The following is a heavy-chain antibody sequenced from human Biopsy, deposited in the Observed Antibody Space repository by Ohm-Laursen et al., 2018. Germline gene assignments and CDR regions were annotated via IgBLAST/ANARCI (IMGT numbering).Heavy chain of an antibody. J-gene: IGHJ4*02. D-gene: IGHD3-16*02. CDR2: IGSSGSTI. V-gene: IGHV3-48*03. Sequence: SLRLSCTASGFTFRTYEMSWVRQAPGKGLEWVSHIGSSGSTIYYADSVEGRFTISRDNAKNSLYLQMSSLRAEDTAVYYCARSYFWGSYRSPYFDSWGQGTLVAVSS. CDR3: ARSYFWGSYRSPYFDS. CDR1: GFTFRTYE.